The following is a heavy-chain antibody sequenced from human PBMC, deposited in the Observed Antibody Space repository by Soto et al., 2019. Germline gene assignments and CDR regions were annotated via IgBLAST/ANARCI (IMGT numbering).Heavy chain of an antibody. Sequence: SEPLSLTCTVSGVSISSGGYYWSWIRQHPGKGLEWIGYIYYSGTTYYNPSLKSRVTISVDTSKNQFSLKLSSVTAADTAVYYCAKVVPAPMYGMDVWGQGTTVTVSS. V-gene: IGHV4-31*03. CDR1: GVSISSGGYY. CDR2: IYYSGTT. CDR3: AKVVPAPMYGMDV. J-gene: IGHJ6*02. D-gene: IGHD2-2*01.